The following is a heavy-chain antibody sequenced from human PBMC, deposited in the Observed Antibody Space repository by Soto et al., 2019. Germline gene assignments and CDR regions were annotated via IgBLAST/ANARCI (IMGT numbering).Heavy chain of an antibody. J-gene: IGHJ6*02. Sequence: PGESLKISCKGSGYNFTSYWIGWVRQMPGKGLECMGIIYPGDSGTRYSPSFQGQVTISADKSISTAYLQWSSLKASDTAMYYCAGGGVRGVITRTRDYYGMDVWGQGTTVTVSS. V-gene: IGHV5-51*01. CDR1: GYNFTSYW. CDR3: AGGGVRGVITRTRDYYGMDV. D-gene: IGHD3-10*01. CDR2: IYPGDSGT.